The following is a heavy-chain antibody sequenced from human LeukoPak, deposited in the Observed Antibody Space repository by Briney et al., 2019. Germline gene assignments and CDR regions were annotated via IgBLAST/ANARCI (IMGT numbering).Heavy chain of an antibody. D-gene: IGHD3-22*01. Sequence: SKTLSLTCTVSGGSISSSSYYWGWIRQPPGKGLEWIGSIYYSGSTYYNPSLKSRVTISVDTSKNQFSLKLSSVTAADTAVYYCARVMIGDYDSSGYYNAFDIWGQGTMVTVSS. CDR1: GGSISSSSYY. CDR2: IYYSGST. J-gene: IGHJ3*02. V-gene: IGHV4-39*07. CDR3: ARVMIGDYDSSGYYNAFDI.